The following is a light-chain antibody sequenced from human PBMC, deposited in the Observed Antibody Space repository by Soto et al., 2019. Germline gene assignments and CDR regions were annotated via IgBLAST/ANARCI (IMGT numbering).Light chain of an antibody. Sequence: EIVLTQSPATLSLSPGERATLSCRASQSVNTYLAWYQQKPGQAPRLLIYDASNRATGIPARFSGSGSGTDFTLTISSLEYEDSAVYYCQQRSYWPPYTFGQGTKVEIK. J-gene: IGKJ2*01. CDR2: DAS. V-gene: IGKV3-11*01. CDR1: QSVNTY. CDR3: QQRSYWPPYT.